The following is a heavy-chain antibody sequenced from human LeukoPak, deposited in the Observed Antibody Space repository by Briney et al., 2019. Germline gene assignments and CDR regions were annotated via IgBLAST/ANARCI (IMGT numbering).Heavy chain of an antibody. D-gene: IGHD3-10*01. Sequence: GSSVKVSCKASGGTFSSYAISWVRQAPGQGLEWMGGIIPIFGTANYAQKFQGRVTITADESTSTAYMELSSLRSEDTAVYYCAKVIWFGELRPLDYWGQGTLVTVSS. CDR3: AKVIWFGELRPLDY. CDR2: IIPIFGTA. V-gene: IGHV1-69*01. CDR1: GGTFSSYA. J-gene: IGHJ4*02.